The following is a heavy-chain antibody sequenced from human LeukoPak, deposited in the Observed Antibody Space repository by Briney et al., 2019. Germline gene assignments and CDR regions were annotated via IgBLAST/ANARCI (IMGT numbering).Heavy chain of an antibody. CDR2: INWNGGST. CDR3: ARQGSSWEFTYYFDY. D-gene: IGHD6-13*01. V-gene: IGHV3-20*04. J-gene: IGHJ4*02. CDR1: GFTFDDYG. Sequence: PGGSLRLSCAASGFTFDDYGMSWVRQAPGKGLEWVSGINWNGGSTGYADSVKGRFTISRDNAKNSLYLQMNSLRAEDTALYYCARQGSSWEFTYYFDYWGQGTRVTVSS.